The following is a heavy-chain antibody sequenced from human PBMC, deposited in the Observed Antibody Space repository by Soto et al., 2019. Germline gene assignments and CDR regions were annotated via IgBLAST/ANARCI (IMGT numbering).Heavy chain of an antibody. CDR2: MNPNSGNT. D-gene: IGHD2-15*01. Sequence: QVQLVQSGAEVKKPGASVKVSCKASGYTFTSYDINWVRQATGQGLEWMGWMNPNSGNTGYAQKFQGRATITRNTSISTAYMELSSLRSGDTAVYYCARSVLGYCSGGSCYAFPHYDSWGQGTLVTVSS. CDR3: ARSVLGYCSGGSCYAFPHYDS. V-gene: IGHV1-8*01. CDR1: GYTFTSYD. J-gene: IGHJ4*02.